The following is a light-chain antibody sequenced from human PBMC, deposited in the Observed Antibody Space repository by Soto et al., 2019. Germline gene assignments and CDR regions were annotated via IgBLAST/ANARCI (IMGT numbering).Light chain of an antibody. CDR1: SFNIGTNT. Sequence: QAVVTQPPSTSGPPGQRVTISCSGASFNIGTNTVNWYQQDQGAAPNLLIFRDSQRPSGVPDRFSCSTSGTSASLAISGLQSEDDATYYCSAWYDSLNAVLFGGGTQLTVL. CDR2: RDS. CDR3: SAWYDSLNAVL. V-gene: IGLV1-44*01. J-gene: IGLJ2*01.